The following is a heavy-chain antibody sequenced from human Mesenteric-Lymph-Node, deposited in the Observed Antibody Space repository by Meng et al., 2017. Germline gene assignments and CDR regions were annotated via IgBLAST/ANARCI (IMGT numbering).Heavy chain of an antibody. V-gene: IGHV4-59*01. CDR3: ARASSPRDWFDP. Sequence: AQLQESGPGLAKPSETLYLTCTVSGGSISSYYWNWIRQPPGKGLEWIGNIYYSGSTNYNPSLKSRVTISVDTSKNQFSLKLSSVTAADTAVYYCARASSPRDWFDPWGQGTLVTVFS. J-gene: IGHJ5*02. D-gene: IGHD3-10*01. CDR2: IYYSGST. CDR1: GGSISSYY.